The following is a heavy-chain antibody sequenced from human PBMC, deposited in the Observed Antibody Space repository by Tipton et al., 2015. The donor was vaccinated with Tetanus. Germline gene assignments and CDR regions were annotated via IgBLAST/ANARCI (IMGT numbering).Heavy chain of an antibody. CDR3: ARAHCTDGVCNFDF. V-gene: IGHV5-51*01. CDR2: IHPGDSDT. Sequence: QLVQSGAEVKKPGESLKISCEASGYSFSSYYIAWVRQMPGGGLEWIGFIHPGDSDTSYSPSFQGRVTISADTSINTAYLQWSSLKASDTSMFYCARAHCTDGVCNFDFWGQGALVTVAS. J-gene: IGHJ4*02. D-gene: IGHD2-8*01. CDR1: GYSFSSYY.